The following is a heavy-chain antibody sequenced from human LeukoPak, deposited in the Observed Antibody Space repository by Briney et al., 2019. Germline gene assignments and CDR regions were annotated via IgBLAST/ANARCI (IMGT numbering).Heavy chain of an antibody. CDR2: IYYSGST. Sequence: SATLSLTCTVSGGSISSSSYYWGWIRQPPGKGLEWIGSIYYSGSTYYNPSLKSRVTISVDTSKNQFSLKLSSVTAADTAVYYCARQSGELRYFDWSGGVFDYWGQGTLVTVSS. J-gene: IGHJ4*02. CDR3: ARQSGELRYFDWSGGVFDY. D-gene: IGHD3-9*01. V-gene: IGHV4-39*01. CDR1: GGSISSSSYY.